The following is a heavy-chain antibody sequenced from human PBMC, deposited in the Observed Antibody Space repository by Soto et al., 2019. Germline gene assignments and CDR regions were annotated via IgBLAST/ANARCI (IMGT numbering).Heavy chain of an antibody. CDR1: GFTFSSYS. CDR3: ARAGPLWALQTRPGFDY. Sequence: EVQLVESGGGLVQPGGSLRLSCAASGFTFSSYSMNWVRQAPGKGLEWVSYISSSSSTIYYADPVQGRFTITGDNAKNPLYLQMNSLSAEDTTVYYCARAGPLWALQTRPGFDYWGQGTLVSVSS. CDR2: ISSSSSTI. J-gene: IGHJ4*02. D-gene: IGHD1-1*01. V-gene: IGHV3-48*01.